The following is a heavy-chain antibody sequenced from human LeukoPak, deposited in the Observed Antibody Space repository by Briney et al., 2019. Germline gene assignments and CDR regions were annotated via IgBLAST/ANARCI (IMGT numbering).Heavy chain of an antibody. CDR3: ARGGGSPIVVVVAATFYFDY. CDR2: IYSGGST. D-gene: IGHD2-15*01. Sequence: GGSLRLSCAASGFTVSSNYMSWVRQAPGKGLEWVSVIYSGGSTYYADSVKGRFTISRDNSKNSLYLQMNSLRAEDTAVYYCARGGGSPIVVVVAATFYFDYWGQGTLVTVSS. J-gene: IGHJ4*02. CDR1: GFTVSSNY. V-gene: IGHV3-53*01.